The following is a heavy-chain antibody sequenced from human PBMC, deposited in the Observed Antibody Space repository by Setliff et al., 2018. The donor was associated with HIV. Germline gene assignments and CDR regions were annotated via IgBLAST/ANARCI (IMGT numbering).Heavy chain of an antibody. CDR1: GGIFSSYA. D-gene: IGHD6-13*01. J-gene: IGHJ6*03. Sequence: SVMVSCKASGGIFSSYAFSWVRQAPGQGLEWMGGVIPLFGSTDYAQKFQGRLTITTDESTSTAYMELSSLRSEDTAVYYCARAQQKLVQFYYYMDVWGKGTTVTVSS. CDR3: ARAQQKLVQFYYYMDV. CDR2: VIPLFGST. V-gene: IGHV1-69*05.